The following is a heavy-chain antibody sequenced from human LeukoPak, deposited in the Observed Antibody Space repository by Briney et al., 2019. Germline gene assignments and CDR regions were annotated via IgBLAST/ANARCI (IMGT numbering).Heavy chain of an antibody. CDR1: GYTFTGYY. V-gene: IGHV1-2*02. D-gene: IGHD1-26*01. CDR3: ARVYRGELLPYFDY. Sequence: ASVKVSCKASGYTFTGYYIHWVRQAPGQGLEWMGWINPNSGGTTYAQKFQGRVTMTRDTSISTAFMELSGLRSDDTAVYYCARVYRGELLPYFDYWGQGTLVTVSS. CDR2: INPNSGGT. J-gene: IGHJ4*02.